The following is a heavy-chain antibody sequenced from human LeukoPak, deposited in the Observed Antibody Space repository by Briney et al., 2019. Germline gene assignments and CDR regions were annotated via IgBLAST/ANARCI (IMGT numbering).Heavy chain of an antibody. Sequence: PSETLSLTCTVPGGSISSSSYYWGWIRQPPGKGLEWIGSIYYSGSTYYNPSLKSRVTISVDTSKNQFSLKLSSVTAADTAVYYCASRDDTEAATGGYYYYYYMDVWGKGTTVTVSS. CDR2: IYYSGST. CDR3: ASRDDTEAATGGYYYYYYMDV. V-gene: IGHV4-39*07. D-gene: IGHD7-27*01. CDR1: GGSISSSSYY. J-gene: IGHJ6*03.